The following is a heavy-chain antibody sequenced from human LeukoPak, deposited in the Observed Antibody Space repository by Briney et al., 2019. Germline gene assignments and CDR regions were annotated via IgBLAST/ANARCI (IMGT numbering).Heavy chain of an antibody. V-gene: IGHV4-34*01. CDR3: ARELQSSGYPIDY. CDR2: INHSGST. D-gene: IGHD3-22*01. CDR1: GFTFSSYS. J-gene: IGHJ4*02. Sequence: PGGSLRLSCAASGFTFSSYSMNWIRQPPGKGLEWIGEINHSGSTNYNPSLKSRVTISVDTSKNQFSLKPSSVTAADTAVYYCARELQSSGYPIDYWGQGTLITVSS.